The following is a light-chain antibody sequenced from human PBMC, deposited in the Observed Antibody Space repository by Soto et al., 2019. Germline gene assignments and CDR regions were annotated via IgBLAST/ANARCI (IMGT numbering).Light chain of an antibody. V-gene: IGKV1-5*03. Sequence: DIQMTQSPSTLSASVGDRVTITCRASHNIGSGLAWYQQKPGKAPDLLRYRASSLEGGVPSRFSGSGSGTEFTLTISSLQPDDFATYYCQQYNSYSSTFGQGTKLQIK. CDR3: QQYNSYSST. CDR2: RAS. CDR1: HNIGSG. J-gene: IGKJ2*01.